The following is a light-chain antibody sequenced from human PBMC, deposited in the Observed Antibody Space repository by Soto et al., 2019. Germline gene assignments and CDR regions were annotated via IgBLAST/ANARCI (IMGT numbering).Light chain of an antibody. J-gene: IGKJ4*01. Sequence: DIVMTQSPDSLAVSPGERATMNCKCSRSVLYKSNNKNHLAWYQQKPGQPPQLIIYWASTRESGVPERFSGSESGTDFTLTISSLEAEDVAFYWCQQYFDVPFTFGGGTKVDIK. CDR2: WAS. CDR1: RSVLYKSNNKNH. CDR3: QQYFDVPFT. V-gene: IGKV4-1*01.